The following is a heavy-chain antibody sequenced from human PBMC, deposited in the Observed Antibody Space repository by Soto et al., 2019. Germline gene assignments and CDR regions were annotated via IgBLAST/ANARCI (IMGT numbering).Heavy chain of an antibody. J-gene: IGHJ4*02. V-gene: IGHV4-4*02. CDR2: TSDGGHT. CDR1: DDSLRKMNW. CDR3: VRHSHWSFEY. Sequence: QAQQQESGPVLLKPSETLSLTCAVSDDSLRKMNWWSWVRQPTGQGLGWIGETSDGGHTKYRPSLRGRVSISVDKSNNQISLKLTSVTAADTAVYYCVRHSHWSFEYRGQGILVTVSS. D-gene: IGHD4-4*01.